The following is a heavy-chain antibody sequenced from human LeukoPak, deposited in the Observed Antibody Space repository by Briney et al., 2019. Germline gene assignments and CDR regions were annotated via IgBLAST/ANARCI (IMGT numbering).Heavy chain of an antibody. J-gene: IGHJ4*02. Sequence: GGSLRLSCAASGFTFSSYSMNWVRQAPGKGLEWVSYISSSGSTIYYADSVKGRFTISRDNAKNSLYLQMNSLRAEDTAVYYCARVPVVTASFFFDYWGQGTLVTASS. V-gene: IGHV3-48*04. D-gene: IGHD2-21*02. CDR3: ARVPVVTASFFFDY. CDR1: GFTFSSYS. CDR2: ISSSGSTI.